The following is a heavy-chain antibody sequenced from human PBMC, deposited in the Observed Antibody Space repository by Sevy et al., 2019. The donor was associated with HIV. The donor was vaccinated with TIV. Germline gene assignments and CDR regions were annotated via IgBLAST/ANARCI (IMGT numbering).Heavy chain of an antibody. CDR2: IDPKSGGT. Sequence: ASVKVSCKASGYTFTDYYTHWVRQAPGQGLEWMGWIDPKSGGTKYAQKFKGRITMTRDTSISTAYLELSRLRSDYTAVYLCAREFYDSWSGPIDFFYGMDVWGQGTTVTVSS. D-gene: IGHD3-3*01. V-gene: IGHV1-2*02. CDR1: GYTFTDYY. CDR3: AREFYDSWSGPIDFFYGMDV. J-gene: IGHJ6*02.